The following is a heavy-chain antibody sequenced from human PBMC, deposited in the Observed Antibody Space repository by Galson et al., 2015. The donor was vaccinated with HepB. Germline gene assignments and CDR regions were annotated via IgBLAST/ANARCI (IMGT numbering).Heavy chain of an antibody. V-gene: IGHV5-51*01. Sequence: QSGAEVKKPGESLKISCQSSGYSFTSYWIGWVRQMPGKGLEWMGIIYPADSKTRYSPSYQGQVTISADKSTSIAYLQWRSLKASDTAMYYCARSTDYGPGKILFDFWGQGTLVTVS. CDR3: ARSTDYGPGKILFDF. CDR2: IYPADSKT. J-gene: IGHJ4*02. CDR1: GYSFTSYW. D-gene: IGHD4/OR15-4a*01.